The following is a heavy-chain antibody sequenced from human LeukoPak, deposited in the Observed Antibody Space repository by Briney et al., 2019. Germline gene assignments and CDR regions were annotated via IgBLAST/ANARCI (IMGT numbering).Heavy chain of an antibody. CDR3: AKDPNYDILTGYSFDY. CDR2: ISYDGSNK. J-gene: IGHJ4*02. D-gene: IGHD3-9*01. V-gene: IGHV3-30*18. Sequence: PGGSLRLSCAASGFTFSSYGMDWVRQAPGKGLEWVAVISYDGSNKYYADSVKGRFTISRDNSKNTLYLQMNSLRAEDTAVYYCAKDPNYDILTGYSFDYWGQGTLVTVSS. CDR1: GFTFSSYG.